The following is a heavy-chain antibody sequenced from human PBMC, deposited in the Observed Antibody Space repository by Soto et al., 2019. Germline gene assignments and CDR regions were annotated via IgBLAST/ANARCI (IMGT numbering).Heavy chain of an antibody. Sequence: ASVKVSCKASGYTFPSYGISWVRQAPGQGLEWMGWISPYNGNTNYVQKLQGRVTMTTDTSTSTAYMELRSLRSDDTAAYYCAREVVVAARFDPWGQGTLVTVSS. V-gene: IGHV1-18*01. D-gene: IGHD2-15*01. CDR3: AREVVVAARFDP. CDR1: GYTFPSYG. CDR2: ISPYNGNT. J-gene: IGHJ5*02.